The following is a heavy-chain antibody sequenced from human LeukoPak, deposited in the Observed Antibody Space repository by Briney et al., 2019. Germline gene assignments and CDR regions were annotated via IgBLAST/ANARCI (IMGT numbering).Heavy chain of an antibody. Sequence: SETLSLTCAVYGGSFSGYYWSWIRQPPGKGLEWIGEINHSGSTNYNPSLKSRVTISVDTSKNQFSLKLSSVTAADTAVYYCAGGRSDRLIAVYFDYWGQGTLVTVSS. V-gene: IGHV4-34*01. D-gene: IGHD6-19*01. J-gene: IGHJ4*02. CDR2: INHSGST. CDR1: GGSFSGYY. CDR3: AGGRSDRLIAVYFDY.